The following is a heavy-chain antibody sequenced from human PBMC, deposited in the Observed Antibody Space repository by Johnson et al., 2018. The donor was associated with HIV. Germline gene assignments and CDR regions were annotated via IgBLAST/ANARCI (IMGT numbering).Heavy chain of an antibody. D-gene: IGHD2-2*01. V-gene: IGHV3-15*01. Sequence: VQLVESGGGLVQPGGSLRLSCAASGFTFSNAWMSWVRQAPGKGLEWVGRIKSKTDGGTTDYAAPVKGRFTISRDDSKNTLYLQMNSLKTEETAVYYCTTVYCSSTSCYSYAFDIWGQGTMVTVSS. CDR2: IKSKTDGGTT. CDR1: GFTFSNAW. J-gene: IGHJ3*02. CDR3: TTVYCSSTSCYSYAFDI.